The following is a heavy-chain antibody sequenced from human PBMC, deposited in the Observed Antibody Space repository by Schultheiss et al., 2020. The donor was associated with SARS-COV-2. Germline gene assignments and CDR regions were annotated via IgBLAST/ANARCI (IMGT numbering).Heavy chain of an antibody. D-gene: IGHD4-17*01. CDR1: GGSFSGYY. Sequence: SETLSLTCAVYGGSFSGYYWSWIRQPPGKGLEWIGEINHSGSTNYNPSLKSRVTISVDTSKNQFSLKLSSVTAADTAVYYCARDYGDERGYFDYWGQGTLVTVSS. V-gene: IGHV4-34*01. J-gene: IGHJ4*02. CDR2: INHSGST. CDR3: ARDYGDERGYFDY.